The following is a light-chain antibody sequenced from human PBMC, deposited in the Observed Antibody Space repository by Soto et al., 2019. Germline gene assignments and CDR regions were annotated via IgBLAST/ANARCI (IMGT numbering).Light chain of an antibody. J-gene: IGLJ1*01. CDR1: SSDVGAYNY. CDR3: SSYTSATTYV. Sequence: QSALTQPASVSGSPGQSITISCTGTSSDVGAYNYDSWYQQYPGEAPKVIIYDVSHRPAGVPNRFSGSQSGNTASLTISGLQTQDEADYYCSSYTSATTYVFGTGTKVTVL. CDR2: DVS. V-gene: IGLV2-14*01.